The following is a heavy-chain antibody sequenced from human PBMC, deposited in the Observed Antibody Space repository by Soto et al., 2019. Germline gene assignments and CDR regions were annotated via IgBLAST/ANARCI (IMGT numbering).Heavy chain of an antibody. V-gene: IGHV3-33*01. CDR2: ICHDGSSK. CDR3: SSEPGFCVCNGMGD. D-gene: IGHD3-16*01. J-gene: IGHJ6*01. CDR1: GFTFINYA. Sequence: QVQLVESGGGVVQPGRSLRLSWAASGFTFINYAMHWVRQTPGKGLEWVAVICHDGSSKYYADSVKGRFTISRDNSKNTRYPQMDRLRAADKNVYHCSSEPGFCVCNGMGDRGQGTTVIVSS.